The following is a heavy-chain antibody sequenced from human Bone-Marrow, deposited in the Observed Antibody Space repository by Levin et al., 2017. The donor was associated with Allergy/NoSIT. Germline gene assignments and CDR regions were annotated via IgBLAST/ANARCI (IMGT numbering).Heavy chain of an antibody. CDR3: ARDAKIAAQEPVKFDP. Sequence: ASVKVSCKASGYTFTSYGISWVLQAPGQGLEWMGWISAYNGNTNYAQKLQGRVTMTTDTSTSTAYMELRSLRSDDTAVYYCARDAKIAAQEPVKFDPWGQGTLVTVSS. CDR1: GYTFTSYG. D-gene: IGHD6-6*01. J-gene: IGHJ5*02. V-gene: IGHV1-18*01. CDR2: ISAYNGNT.